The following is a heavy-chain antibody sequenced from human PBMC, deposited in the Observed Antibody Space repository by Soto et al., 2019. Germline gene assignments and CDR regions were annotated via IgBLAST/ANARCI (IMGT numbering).Heavy chain of an antibody. CDR1: GGSISSGGYY. CDR3: ASMPRSGYNWNSGAY. D-gene: IGHD1-7*01. J-gene: IGHJ4*02. Sequence: PSETLSLTCTVSGGSISSGGYYWSWIRQHPGKGLEWIGYIYYSGSTYYNPSLKSRVTISVDTSKNQFSLKLSSVTAADTAVYYCASMPRSGYNWNSGAYWGQGTLVTVSS. CDR2: IYYSGST. V-gene: IGHV4-31*03.